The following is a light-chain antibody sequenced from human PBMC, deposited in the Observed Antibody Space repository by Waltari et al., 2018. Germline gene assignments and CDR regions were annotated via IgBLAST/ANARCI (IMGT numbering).Light chain of an antibody. CDR2: RDS. J-gene: IGLJ1*01. V-gene: IGLV3-9*01. Sequence: SYELTQPLSVSVALGQTARITCGGNNLGSNNVHWYQQKPGQAPVLVIYRDSNRPSGIPERFSGSNSGNTATLTISRAQAGDEADYYCQVWDSSTASYVFGTGTKVTVL. CDR3: QVWDSSTASYV. CDR1: NLGSNN.